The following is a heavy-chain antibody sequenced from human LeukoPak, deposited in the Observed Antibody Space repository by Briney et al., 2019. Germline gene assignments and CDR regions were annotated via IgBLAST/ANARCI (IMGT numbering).Heavy chain of an antibody. J-gene: IGHJ4*02. CDR1: GGSISSYY. V-gene: IGHV4-4*07. D-gene: IGHD3-9*01. CDR2: IYTSGST. Sequence: SETLSLTCTVSGGSISSYYWSLIRQPAGKGLEWIGRIYTSGSTNYNPSLKSRVTMSVDTSKNQFSLKLSSVTAADTAVYYCARDSSAEYYDILTGYSYFDYWGQGTLVTVSS. CDR3: ARDSSAEYYDILTGYSYFDY.